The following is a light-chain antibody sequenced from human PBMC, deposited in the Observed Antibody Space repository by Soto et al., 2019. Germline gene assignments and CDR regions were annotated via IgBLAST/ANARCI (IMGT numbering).Light chain of an antibody. V-gene: IGLV2-8*01. Sequence: QSALTQPPSASGSPGQSGTISCTGTKNDIGVYDFVSWYQHHPGKAPRLIIYEVVQRPSGVPDRFSGSKSGNTASLTVSGLQAADEGDYFCKSYAGSNTYVFGSGTKLPVL. CDR3: KSYAGSNTYV. J-gene: IGLJ1*01. CDR1: KNDIGVYDF. CDR2: EVV.